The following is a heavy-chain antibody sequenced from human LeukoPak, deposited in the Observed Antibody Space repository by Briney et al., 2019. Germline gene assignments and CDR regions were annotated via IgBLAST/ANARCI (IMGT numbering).Heavy chain of an antibody. V-gene: IGHV4-34*01. CDR2: INHSGST. CDR3: ARELAFGGGDCYSLTY. CDR1: GGSISSYY. D-gene: IGHD2-21*02. Sequence: SETLSLTCTVSGGSISSYYWSWIRQPPGKGLEWIGEINHSGSTNYNPSLKSRVTISVDTSKNQFSLKLSSVTAADTAVYYCARELAFGGGDCYSLTYGAQEPLVTVPS. J-gene: IGHJ4*02.